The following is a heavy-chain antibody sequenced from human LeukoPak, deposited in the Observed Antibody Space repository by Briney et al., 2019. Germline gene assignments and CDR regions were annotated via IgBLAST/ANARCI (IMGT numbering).Heavy chain of an antibody. D-gene: IGHD5-18*01. V-gene: IGHV5-51*01. CDR2: IYPGDSDT. Sequence: GESLKISCKGSGYSFTSYWIGWVRQMPGKGLEWMGIIYPGDSDTRYSPSFQGQVTISADKSISTAYLQWSCLKASDTAMYYCARPATAMDMASDYWGQGTLVTVSS. CDR1: GYSFTSYW. J-gene: IGHJ4*02. CDR3: ARPATAMDMASDY.